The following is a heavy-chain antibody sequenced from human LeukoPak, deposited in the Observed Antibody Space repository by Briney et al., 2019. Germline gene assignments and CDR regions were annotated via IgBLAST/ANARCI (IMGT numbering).Heavy chain of an antibody. V-gene: IGHV4-34*01. Sequence: SETLSLTCAVYGGSFSGYYWSWIRQPPGKGLEWIGEINHSGSTNYNPSLKSRVTISVDTSKNQFSLKLSSVTAADTAVYYCARDRELLGSFDYWGQGTLVTVSS. D-gene: IGHD1-26*01. CDR3: ARDRELLGSFDY. CDR1: GGSFSGYY. J-gene: IGHJ4*02. CDR2: INHSGST.